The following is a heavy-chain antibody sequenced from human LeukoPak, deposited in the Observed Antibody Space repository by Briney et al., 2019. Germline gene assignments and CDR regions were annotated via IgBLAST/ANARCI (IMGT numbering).Heavy chain of an antibody. V-gene: IGHV1-18*01. CDR3: ARDHSGSPAAFDI. J-gene: IGHJ3*02. D-gene: IGHD6-13*01. Sequence: ASVKLPFKASGYTFTIYGITWVRQAPGQGLEWMGWISAYNGNTNYTQNFQGRVTMTTDTSTSTAYMELRSLRSDDTAVYYCARDHSGSPAAFDIWGQGTTVTVSS. CDR1: GYTFTIYG. CDR2: ISAYNGNT.